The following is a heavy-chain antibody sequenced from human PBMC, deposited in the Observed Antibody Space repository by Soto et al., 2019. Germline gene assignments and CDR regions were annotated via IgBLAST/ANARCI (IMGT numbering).Heavy chain of an antibody. CDR1: GFTFSRYW. CDR3: ARVVSGRDYGDSIDC. CDR2: IKEDGSEI. J-gene: IGHJ4*02. Sequence: PGGSLRLSCVASGFTFSRYWLTWVRQAPGKGLEWLANIKEDGSEIYYADSVKGRFTTSRDNAKNSLYLQMNSLRAEDTAVYYCARVVSGRDYGDSIDCWGRGTLVTVSS. V-gene: IGHV3-7*03. D-gene: IGHD4-17*01.